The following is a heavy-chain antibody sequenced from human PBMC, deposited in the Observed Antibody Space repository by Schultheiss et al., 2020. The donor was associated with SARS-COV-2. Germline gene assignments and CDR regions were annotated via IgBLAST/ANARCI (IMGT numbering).Heavy chain of an antibody. Sequence: SETLSLTCTVSGGSISSYYWSWIRQPPGKGLEWIGYIYYSGSTYYNPSLKSRVTILVDTSKNQFSLKLSSVTAADTAVYYCARGDSSSLDYWGQGTLVTVSS. V-gene: IGHV4-59*08. J-gene: IGHJ4*02. D-gene: IGHD6-13*01. CDR3: ARGDSSSLDY. CDR1: GGSISSYY. CDR2: IYYSGST.